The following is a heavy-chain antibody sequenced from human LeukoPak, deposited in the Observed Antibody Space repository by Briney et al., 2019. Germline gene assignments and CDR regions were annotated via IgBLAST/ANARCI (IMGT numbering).Heavy chain of an antibody. CDR1: RGSISGSIRSYY. CDR2: ISSSGSV. Sequence: SESLSLTCTVSRGSISGSIRSYYWSWLRQPPGKGLEWIGYISSSGSVNDNPSLRSRVTISVDTSKNQFFLNLSSVSAADTAVYYCARIPLGYSGAYYFDYWGQGTLVTVSP. CDR3: ARIPLGYSGAYYFDY. V-gene: IGHV4-4*09. J-gene: IGHJ4*02. D-gene: IGHD5-12*01.